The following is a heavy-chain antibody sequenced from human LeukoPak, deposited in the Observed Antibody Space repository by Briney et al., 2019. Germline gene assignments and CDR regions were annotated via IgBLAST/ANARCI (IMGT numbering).Heavy chain of an antibody. CDR1: GGSFSGYY. Sequence: SETLSLTCAVYGGSFSGYYWSWIRQPPGKGLEWIGEINHSGSTNCNPSLKSRVTISVDTSKNQFSLKLSSVTAADTAVYYCARGPKYYDILTGTRARGYWFDPWGQGTLVTVSS. CDR2: INHSGST. V-gene: IGHV4-34*01. D-gene: IGHD3-9*01. CDR3: ARGPKYYDILTGTRARGYWFDP. J-gene: IGHJ5*02.